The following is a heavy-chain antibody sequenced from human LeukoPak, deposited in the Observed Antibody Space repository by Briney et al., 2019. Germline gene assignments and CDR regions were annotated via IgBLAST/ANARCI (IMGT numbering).Heavy chain of an antibody. CDR1: GCTFSTYA. V-gene: IGHV3-23*01. Sequence: GGSLRLSCAASGCTFSTYAMSWVRQAPGKGLEWVSTFTGGEGITHYADSVKGRFTISRDNSKNTLYLQMNSLRVEDTAVYYCAKDMGRGWCYFDYWGQGTLVTVSS. J-gene: IGHJ4*02. D-gene: IGHD6-19*01. CDR3: AKDMGRGWCYFDY. CDR2: FTGGEGIT.